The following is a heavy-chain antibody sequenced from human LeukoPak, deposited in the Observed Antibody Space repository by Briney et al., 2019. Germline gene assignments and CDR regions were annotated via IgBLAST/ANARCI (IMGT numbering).Heavy chain of an antibody. J-gene: IGHJ4*02. CDR2: INSDGSST. D-gene: IGHD6-13*01. CDR1: GFTFSSYW. V-gene: IGHV3-74*01. CDR3: ARDGAAKSLPFFDY. Sequence: GGSLRLSCAASGFTFSSYWMHWVRQAPGKGLVWVSRINSDGSSTSYADSVKGRFTISRDNAKNTLYLQMSSLRAEDTAVYYCARDGAAKSLPFFDYWGQGTLVTVSS.